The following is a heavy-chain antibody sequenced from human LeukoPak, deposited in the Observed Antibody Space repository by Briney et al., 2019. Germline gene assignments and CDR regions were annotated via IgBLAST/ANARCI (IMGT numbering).Heavy chain of an antibody. V-gene: IGHV3-64*01. Sequence: PGKGLEYVSAISSSGGSTFYANSVKGRFTISRDNAKNTLYLQMNSLRAEDTAVYYCASQPYWGQGTLVTVSS. CDR3: ASQPY. CDR2: ISSSGGST. J-gene: IGHJ4*02.